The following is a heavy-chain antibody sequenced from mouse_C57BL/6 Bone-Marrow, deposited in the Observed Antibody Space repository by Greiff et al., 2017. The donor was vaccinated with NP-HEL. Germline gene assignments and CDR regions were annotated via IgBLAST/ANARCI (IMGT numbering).Heavy chain of an antibody. D-gene: IGHD1-1*01. Sequence: QVQLQQPGAELVKPGASVKMSCKASGYTFTSYWITWVKQRPGQGLEWIGDIHPGSGSTNYNEKFKSKATLTVDTSSSTTYMQLSSLTSEDSAVCYCARLYGSSYWFAYWGQGTLVTVSA. CDR1: GYTFTSYW. CDR3: ARLYGSSYWFAY. J-gene: IGHJ3*01. V-gene: IGHV1-55*01. CDR2: IHPGSGST.